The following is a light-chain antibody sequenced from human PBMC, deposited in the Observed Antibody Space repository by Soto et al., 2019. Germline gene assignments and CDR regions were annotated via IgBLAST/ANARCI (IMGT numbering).Light chain of an antibody. J-gene: IGKJ4*01. CDR2: DAS. Sequence: EIVLTQSPATLSLSPGERATLSCRASQIVSSYLAWYQQKPGQAPRLLIYDASNRATGIPARFSGSGSGTDFTLTISSLEPEDFAVYYCQQRSNWPRRTFGGGTKVDIK. CDR3: QQRSNWPRRT. V-gene: IGKV3-11*01. CDR1: QIVSSY.